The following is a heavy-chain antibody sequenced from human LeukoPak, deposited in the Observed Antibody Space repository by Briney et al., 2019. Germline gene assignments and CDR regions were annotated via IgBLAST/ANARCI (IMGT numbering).Heavy chain of an antibody. Sequence: PSETLSLTCAVSGGSISSDSYSWSWIRQPPGKGLEWIGYIYHSGSTYYNPSLKSRVTISLDRSKNRFSLKLNSVTAADTAVYYCARGGPLRSRFGAFDPLFDYWGQGNLVTVSS. V-gene: IGHV4-30-2*01. J-gene: IGHJ4*02. D-gene: IGHD3-3*01. CDR1: GGSISSDSYS. CDR2: IYHSGST. CDR3: ARGGPLRSRFGAFDPLFDY.